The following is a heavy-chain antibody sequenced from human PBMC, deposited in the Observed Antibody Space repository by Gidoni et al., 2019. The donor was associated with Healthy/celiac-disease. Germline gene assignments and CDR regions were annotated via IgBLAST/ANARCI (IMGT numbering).Heavy chain of an antibody. D-gene: IGHD1-1*01. Sequence: QVQLQQWGAGLLKPSETLSLTCAVYGGSFSGYYWSWIRQPPGKGLEWIGEINHSGSTNYNPSLKSRVTISVDTSKNQFSLKLSSVTAADTAVYYCAGAVTVQTTPNWFDPWGQGTLVTVSS. CDR3: AGAVTVQTTPNWFDP. CDR2: INHSGST. J-gene: IGHJ5*02. V-gene: IGHV4-34*01. CDR1: GGSFSGYY.